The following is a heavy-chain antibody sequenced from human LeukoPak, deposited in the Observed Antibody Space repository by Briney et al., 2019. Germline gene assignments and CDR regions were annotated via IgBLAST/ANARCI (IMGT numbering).Heavy chain of an antibody. Sequence: GGSLRLSCTASGFTFSNYAMSWVRQAPGKGLEWVSTISGSDGSTYYADSVKGRFTISRDNAKNSLYLQMNSLRAEDTAVYYCASWGTSGWYHYWGQGTLVTVSS. CDR1: GFTFSNYA. J-gene: IGHJ4*02. CDR3: ASWGTSGWYHY. D-gene: IGHD6-19*01. CDR2: ISGSDGST. V-gene: IGHV3-23*01.